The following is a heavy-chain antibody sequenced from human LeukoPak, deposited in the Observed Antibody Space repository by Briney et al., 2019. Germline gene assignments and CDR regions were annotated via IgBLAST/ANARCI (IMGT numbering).Heavy chain of an antibody. CDR3: ARHSSQRPYYDYIWGSYRNHDAFDI. CDR1: VGSISSSSYY. Sequence: SETLSLTCIVSVGSISSSSYYWGWIRQPPGKGLEWIGRIYYSGSTYYNPSLKSRVTISVDTSKNQFSLKLSSVTAADTAVYYCARHSSQRPYYDYIWGSYRNHDAFDIRGQGTMVTVSS. V-gene: IGHV4-39*01. J-gene: IGHJ3*02. CDR2: IYYSGST. D-gene: IGHD3-16*02.